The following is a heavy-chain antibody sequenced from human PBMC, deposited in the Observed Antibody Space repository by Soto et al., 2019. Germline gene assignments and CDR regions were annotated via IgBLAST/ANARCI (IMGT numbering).Heavy chain of an antibody. J-gene: IGHJ4*02. CDR1: GFTFSSFA. CDR2: ISYDGSNK. D-gene: IGHD2-2*01. CDR3: AKGGEAYSTTSCSTGGY. V-gene: IGHV3-30-3*01. Sequence: PGGSLRLSCAASGFTFSSFAMHWVRQAPGKGLEWVAIISYDGSNKYYADSVKGRFTISRDNYKNTLYLQMNSLRAEDTAVYYCAKGGEAYSTTSCSTGGYWGEGTRVT.